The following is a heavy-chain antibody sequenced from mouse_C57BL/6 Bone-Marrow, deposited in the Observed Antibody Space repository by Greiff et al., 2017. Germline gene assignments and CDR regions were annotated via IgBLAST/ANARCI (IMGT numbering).Heavy chain of an antibody. J-gene: IGHJ4*01. CDR2: IDPEDGET. V-gene: IGHV14-2*01. Sequence: EVKLVESGAELVKPGASVKLSCTASGFNIKDYYMHWVKQRTEQGLEWIGRIDPEDGETKYAPKFQGKATITADTSSNTAYLQLSSLTSEDTAVYYCARDVSSPFYDAMDYWGQGTSVTVSS. D-gene: IGHD1-1*01. CDR1: GFNIKDYY. CDR3: ARDVSSPFYDAMDY.